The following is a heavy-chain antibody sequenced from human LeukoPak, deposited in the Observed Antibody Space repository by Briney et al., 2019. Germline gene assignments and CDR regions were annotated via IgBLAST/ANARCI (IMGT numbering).Heavy chain of an antibody. J-gene: IGHJ4*02. V-gene: IGHV4-59*01. D-gene: IGHD6-6*01. CDR2: IYYSGST. CDR3: AGSISTRYLAY. CDR1: GGSISSYY. Sequence: SETLSLTCTVSGGSISSYYWSWIRQPPGKGLEWIGYIYYSGSTNYNPSLKSRVTISVDTSKNQFSLKLSSVTAADTAVYYCAGSISTRYLAYWGQGTLVTVSS.